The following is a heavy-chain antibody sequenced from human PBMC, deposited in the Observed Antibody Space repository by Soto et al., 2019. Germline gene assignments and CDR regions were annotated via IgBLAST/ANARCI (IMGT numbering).Heavy chain of an antibody. D-gene: IGHD4-17*01. J-gene: IGHJ5*02. V-gene: IGHV1-18*01. CDR1: GYIFDSYG. CDR2: ISPYNGNT. CDR3: ASYGESSFDP. Sequence: ASVKVSCKASGYIFDSYGISWVRQAPGQGLERMGWISPYNGNTNYAQKIQGRGTMTTDKSTRTAYMELSSLRSEDTAVYYCASYGESSFDPWGQGTLVTVS.